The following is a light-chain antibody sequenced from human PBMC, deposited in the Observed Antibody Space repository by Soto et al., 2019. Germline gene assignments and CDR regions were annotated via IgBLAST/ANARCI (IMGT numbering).Light chain of an antibody. CDR3: QQTYNTPWT. Sequence: DIQMTQSPSSLSASVGDRVTITCRASQSISSHLNWYQQKPGKAPKLLIYAASSLQSGVPSRFSGSGSGTDFTLTISSLHPEDFATYYCQQTYNTPWTFGQGTKVEI. V-gene: IGKV1-39*01. CDR2: AAS. CDR1: QSISSH. J-gene: IGKJ1*01.